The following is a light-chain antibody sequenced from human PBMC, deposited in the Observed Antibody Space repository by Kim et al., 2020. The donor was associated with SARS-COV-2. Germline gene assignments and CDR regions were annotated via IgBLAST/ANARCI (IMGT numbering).Light chain of an antibody. CDR3: QVWDSSSDHPV. Sequence: SYELTQPPSVSVAPGKTARITCGGNNIGSKSVHWYQQKPGQAPVLVIYYDSDRPSGIPERFSGSNSGNTATLTISRVEAGDEADYYCQVWDSSSDHPVFGGGTQLDRP. CDR1: NIGSKS. J-gene: IGLJ3*02. V-gene: IGLV3-21*04. CDR2: YDS.